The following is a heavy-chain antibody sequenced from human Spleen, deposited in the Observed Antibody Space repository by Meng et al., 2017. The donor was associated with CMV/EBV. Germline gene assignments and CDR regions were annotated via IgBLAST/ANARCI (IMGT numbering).Heavy chain of an antibody. Sequence: ASVKVSCKASGYTFTGYYMHWVRQAPGQGLEWMGWINPHSGATTYAQKFQGRVTLTRDTSINTGYMELTRLTSDDTAVYYCARDNNWGPDYWGQGTLVTVSS. CDR2: INPHSGAT. J-gene: IGHJ4*02. D-gene: IGHD7-27*01. CDR1: GYTFTGYY. CDR3: ARDNNWGPDY. V-gene: IGHV1-2*02.